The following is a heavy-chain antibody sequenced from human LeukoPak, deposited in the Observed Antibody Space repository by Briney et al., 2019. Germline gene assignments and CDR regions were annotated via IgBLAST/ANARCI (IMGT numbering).Heavy chain of an antibody. CDR3: AISGGYWAWAH. V-gene: IGHV3-23*01. J-gene: IGHJ4*02. CDR1: GFSFDDYA. CDR2: ISGSAST. Sequence: PGGSLRLSCAASGFSFDDYAMHWVRQAPGKGLEWVSGISGSASTYYADSVKGRFTISRDNSKNTLYLQMSSLRAEDTAVYYCAISGGYWAWAHWGQGTLVTVSS. D-gene: IGHD1-26*01.